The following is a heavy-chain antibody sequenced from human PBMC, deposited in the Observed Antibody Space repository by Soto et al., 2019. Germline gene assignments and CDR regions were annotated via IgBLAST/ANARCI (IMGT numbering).Heavy chain of an antibody. Sequence: QVQLVQSGAEVKKPGSSVKVSCTASGGTFSYYTISWMRQAPGQGLEWMGRVIPMVGMSSYAQKFQGRVTITADKSTSTVYMVLSSLRSEDTAVYYCATNYGSGSTHFDYWGQGTLVTVSS. CDR1: GGTFSYYT. J-gene: IGHJ4*02. CDR3: ATNYGSGSTHFDY. V-gene: IGHV1-69*02. D-gene: IGHD3-10*01. CDR2: VIPMVGMS.